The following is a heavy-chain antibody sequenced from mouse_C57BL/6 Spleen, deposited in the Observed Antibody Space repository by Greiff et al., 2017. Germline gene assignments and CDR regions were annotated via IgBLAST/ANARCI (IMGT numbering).Heavy chain of an antibody. J-gene: IGHJ1*03. V-gene: IGHV10-1*01. Sequence: DVMLVESGGGLVQPKGSLKLSCAASGFSFNTYALNWVRQAPGTGLEWVARIRSKSNTHATYYADSVKDRFTISRDESESMLYLRMNNLKTEDTAMYYCLRHDGLGADVWGTGTTVTVSS. D-gene: IGHD2-3*01. CDR2: IRSKSNTHAT. CDR3: LRHDGLGADV. CDR1: GFSFNTYA.